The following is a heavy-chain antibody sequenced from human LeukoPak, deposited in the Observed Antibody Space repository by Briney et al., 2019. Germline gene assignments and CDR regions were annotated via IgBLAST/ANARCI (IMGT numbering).Heavy chain of an antibody. CDR1: GFSFSSYC. J-gene: IGHJ4*02. Sequence: HAGASLRLSCAASGFSFSSYCMSSVRQAPGKWLEWVSFVRGSGGSTYYADCVNGRSTISREDSQYMLYRQINGLRAEDTAIDLGAKAVRGYLSSSDYWGERGLVSVCS. CDR2: VRGSGGST. D-gene: IGHD6-13*01. CDR3: AKAVRGYLSSSDY. V-gene: IGHV3-23*01.